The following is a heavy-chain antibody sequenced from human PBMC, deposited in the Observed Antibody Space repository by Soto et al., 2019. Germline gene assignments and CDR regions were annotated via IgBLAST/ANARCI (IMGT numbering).Heavy chain of an antibody. V-gene: IGHV1-69*04. CDR1: GYTFTNYA. Sequence: SVKVSGKGSGYTFTNYAIHWVRQAPGQGLEWMGRIIPILGIANYAQKFQGRVTITADKSTSTAYMELSSLRSEDTAVYYCASFVRGIDYWGQGTLVTVSS. J-gene: IGHJ4*02. D-gene: IGHD3-10*01. CDR2: IIPILGIA. CDR3: ASFVRGIDY.